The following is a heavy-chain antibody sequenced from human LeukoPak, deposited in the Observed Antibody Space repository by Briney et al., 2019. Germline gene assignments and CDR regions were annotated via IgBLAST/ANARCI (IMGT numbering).Heavy chain of an antibody. J-gene: IGHJ4*02. CDR3: ARAPSSSWYGSPYYFDY. CDR1: GGSFSGYY. D-gene: IGHD6-13*01. V-gene: IGHV4-34*01. CDR2: INHSGST. Sequence: SETLSLTCAVYGGSFSGYYWSRIRQPPGKGLEWIGEINHSGSTNYNPSLKSRVTISVDTSKNQFSLKLSSVTAADTAVYYCARAPSSSWYGSPYYFDYWGQGTLVTVSS.